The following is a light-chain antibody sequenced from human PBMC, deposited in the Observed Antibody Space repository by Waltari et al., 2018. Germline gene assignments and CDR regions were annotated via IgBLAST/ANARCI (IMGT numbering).Light chain of an antibody. CDR1: NSNIGSDI. CDR3: ATWDASLDTWV. J-gene: IGLJ3*02. V-gene: IGLV1-44*01. Sequence: QSVVTQPPSASGTPGQRVTLSCSGSNSNIGSDIVNWYQQFPGTAPKRLIYANNQRPPGVPGRFSASRSGTSASLVISGLQSEDEADYYCATWDASLDTWVFGGGTKVTVL. CDR2: ANN.